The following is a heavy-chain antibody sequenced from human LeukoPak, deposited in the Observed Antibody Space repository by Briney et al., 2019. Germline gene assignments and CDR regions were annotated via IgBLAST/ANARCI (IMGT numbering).Heavy chain of an antibody. J-gene: IGHJ2*01. V-gene: IGHV1-69*05. CDR1: GGTFGTYA. Sequence: GASVKVSCKASGGTFGTYAVNWVRQAPGQGLEWMGGIITVFGPPKYTQKFQGRLTISTDDPTGTAYMELKSLTSDDTAVYYCARGGFALVPADRYFDPWGRGTLVTVSS. CDR2: IITVFGPP. CDR3: ARGGFALVPADRYFDP. D-gene: IGHD3/OR15-3a*01.